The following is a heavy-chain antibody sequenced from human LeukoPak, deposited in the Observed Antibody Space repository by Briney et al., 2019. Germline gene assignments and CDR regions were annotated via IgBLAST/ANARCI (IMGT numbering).Heavy chain of an antibody. CDR2: INPNSGGT. J-gene: IGHJ4*02. Sequence: ASVKVSCKASGYTFTGYYMHWVRQAPGQGLEWMGRINPNSGGTNYAQKFQGRVTMTRDTSISTAYMELSRLRSGDTAVYYCARGMVTHSPPMYNDYWGQGTLVTVSS. V-gene: IGHV1-2*06. CDR1: GYTFTGYY. D-gene: IGHD2-21*02. CDR3: ARGMVTHSPPMYNDY.